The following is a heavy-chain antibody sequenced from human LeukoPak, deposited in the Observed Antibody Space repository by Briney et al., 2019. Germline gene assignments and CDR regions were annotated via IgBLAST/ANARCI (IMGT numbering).Heavy chain of an antibody. V-gene: IGHV3-66*01. Sequence: PGGSLRLSCAASGFTVSSNYMSWVRQAPGKGLECVSVIYSGGNTYYADSVKGRFTISRDNSKNTLYLQMNSLRAKDTAVYYCARKTDSGGQGDYWGPGTLVTVSS. CDR3: ARKTDSGGQGDY. CDR2: IYSGGNT. J-gene: IGHJ4*02. D-gene: IGHD3-22*01. CDR1: GFTVSSNY.